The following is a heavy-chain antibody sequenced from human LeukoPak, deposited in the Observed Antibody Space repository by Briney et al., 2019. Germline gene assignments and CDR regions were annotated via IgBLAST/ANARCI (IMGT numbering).Heavy chain of an antibody. CDR2: IGGSDGRT. CDR1: GFTFSTYA. CDR3: AKDSSSYDWGYMDV. Sequence: GGSLRLFCAASGFTFSTYAMSWVRQAPGKGLEWVSLIGGSDGRTRYADSVKGRFTISRDNSKNTLYLEMNSLRAEDTAVYYCAKDSSSYDWGYMDVWGKGTTVTISS. V-gene: IGHV3-23*01. D-gene: IGHD3-22*01. J-gene: IGHJ6*03.